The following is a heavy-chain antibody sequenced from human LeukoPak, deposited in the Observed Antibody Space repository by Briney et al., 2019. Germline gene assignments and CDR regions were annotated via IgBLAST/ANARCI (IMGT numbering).Heavy chain of an antibody. CDR3: ATDIVVVVAAQPFDY. CDR1: GFFFSSYG. V-gene: IGHV3-30*03. D-gene: IGHD2-15*01. CDR2: ISYDGSNK. J-gene: IGHJ4*02. Sequence: PGGSLRLSCAASGFFFSSYGMQWVRQAPGKGLEWVAVISYDGSNKYYADSVKGRFTISRDNSKNTLYLQMNSLRAEDTAVYYCATDIVVVVAAQPFDYWGQGTLVTVSS.